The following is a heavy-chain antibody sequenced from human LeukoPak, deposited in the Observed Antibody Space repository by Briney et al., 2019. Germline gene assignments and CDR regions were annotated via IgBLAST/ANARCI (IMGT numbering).Heavy chain of an antibody. Sequence: RSLRLSCAASGFTFSSYSMNWVRQAPGKGLEWVSSISSSSSSYIYYADSVKGRFTISRDNAKNSLYLQMNSLRAEDTAVYYCAREEYYYDSSGSKSSDYWGQGTLVTVSS. V-gene: IGHV3-21*01. J-gene: IGHJ4*02. CDR2: ISSSSSSYI. D-gene: IGHD3-22*01. CDR3: AREEYYYDSSGSKSSDY. CDR1: GFTFSSYS.